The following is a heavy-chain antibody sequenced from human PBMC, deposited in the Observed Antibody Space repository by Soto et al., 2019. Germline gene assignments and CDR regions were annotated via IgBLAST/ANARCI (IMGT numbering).Heavy chain of an antibody. Sequence: GASVKVSCKASGYTFTGYYMHWVRQAPGQGLEWMGWINPNSGGTNYAQKFQGRVTMTRDTSISTAYMELSRLRSDDTAVYYCARDHSRQQLARYFDYWGQGTLVTVSS. D-gene: IGHD6-13*01. V-gene: IGHV1-2*02. CDR2: INPNSGGT. CDR1: GYTFTGYY. J-gene: IGHJ4*02. CDR3: ARDHSRQQLARYFDY.